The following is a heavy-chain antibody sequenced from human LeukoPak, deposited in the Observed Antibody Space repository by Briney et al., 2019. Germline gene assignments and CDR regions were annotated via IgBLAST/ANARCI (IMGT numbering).Heavy chain of an antibody. V-gene: IGHV4-59*01. CDR3: ARTLDSGTPDY. Sequence: SETLSLTCGVSGGSISSDFGSWMRKPPGKRRERFADIHNSGTTNYNPPLKSRVTISVDTSKNQFSLQLRSVTAADTALYYCARTLDSGTPDYWGGGILVTVSS. J-gene: IGHJ4*02. CDR2: IHNSGTT. D-gene: IGHD1-1*01. CDR1: GGSISSDF.